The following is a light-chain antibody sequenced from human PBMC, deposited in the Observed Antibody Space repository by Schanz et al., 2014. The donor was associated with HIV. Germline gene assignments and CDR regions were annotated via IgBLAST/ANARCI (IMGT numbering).Light chain of an antibody. CDR2: GAS. J-gene: IGKJ1*01. CDR3: QQYSSFPWT. V-gene: IGKV3-20*01. CDR1: QIVSKDY. Sequence: EIVLTQSPDALSLSPGETATLSCRPSQIVSKDYVAWYQQKPGQAPKLLIYGASNRAAGVQDRFSGSRSGKEFTLTITRVEPEDVAEYSCQQYSSFPWTFGQGTKLEIK.